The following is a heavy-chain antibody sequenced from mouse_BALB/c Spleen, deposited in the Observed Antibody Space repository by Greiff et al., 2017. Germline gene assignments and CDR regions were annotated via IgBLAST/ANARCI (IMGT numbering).Heavy chain of an antibody. D-gene: IGHD1-1*01. V-gene: IGHV2-9*02. CDR2: IWAGGST. J-gene: IGHJ3*01. Sequence: VKLVESGPGLVAPSQSLSITCTVSGFSLTSYGVHWVRQPPGKGLEWLGVIWAGGSTNYNSALMSRLSISKDNSKSQVFLKMNSLQTDDTAMYYCAGYYYGSRGFAYWGQGTLVTVSA. CDR3: AGYYYGSRGFAY. CDR1: GFSLTSYG.